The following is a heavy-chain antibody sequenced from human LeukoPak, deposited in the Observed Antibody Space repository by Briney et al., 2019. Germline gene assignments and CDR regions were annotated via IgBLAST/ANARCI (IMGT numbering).Heavy chain of an antibody. D-gene: IGHD5-18*01. CDR1: GGSFSGYY. CDR2: INHSGST. Sequence: SETLSLTCAVYGGSFSGYYWSWIRQPPGKGLEWIGEINHSGSTNYHPSLKSRVTISVDTSKNQFSLKLSSVTAADTAVYYCARVRGSGYSYGYFDYWGQGTLVTVSS. J-gene: IGHJ4*02. CDR3: ARVRGSGYSYGYFDY. V-gene: IGHV4-34*01.